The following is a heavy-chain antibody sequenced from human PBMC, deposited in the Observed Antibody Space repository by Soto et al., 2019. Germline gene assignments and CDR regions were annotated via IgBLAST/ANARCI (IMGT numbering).Heavy chain of an antibody. CDR3: AKALYPGVAVAGTY. D-gene: IGHD6-19*01. V-gene: IGHV3-23*01. CDR2: ISSSGGTT. J-gene: IGHJ4*02. Sequence: EVQLLESGGDLVQPGGSLRLSCAASGFTFSSYAMTWVRQAPGEGLEWVSGISSSGGTTNYADSVKGRFTISRDNSKNTLYLQMDSLRAEDTAMYYCAKALYPGVAVAGTYWGQGTLVNVSS. CDR1: GFTFSSYA.